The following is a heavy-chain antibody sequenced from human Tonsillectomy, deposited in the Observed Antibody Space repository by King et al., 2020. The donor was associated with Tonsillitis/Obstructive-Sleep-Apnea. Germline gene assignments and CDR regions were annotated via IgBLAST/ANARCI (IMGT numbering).Heavy chain of an antibody. V-gene: IGHV3-21*01. J-gene: IGHJ3*02. CDR2: ISNSGRYI. CDR1: GFTFSSYS. Sequence: EVQLVESGGGLVKPGGSLRLSCAASGFTFSSYSMNWVRQAPGKGLEWVSSISNSGRYIYYADSVKGRFTISRDNAKDSLYLQMNSLRAEDTAVYYCARDGDYYGSVIFGDAFDIWGQGTMVSVSS. CDR3: ARDGDYYGSVIFGDAFDI. D-gene: IGHD3-10*01.